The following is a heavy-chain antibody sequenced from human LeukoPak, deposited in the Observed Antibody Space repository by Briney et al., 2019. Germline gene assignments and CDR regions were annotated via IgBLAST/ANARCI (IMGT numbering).Heavy chain of an antibody. D-gene: IGHD3-9*01. CDR2: IDPSDSYT. J-gene: IGHJ4*02. V-gene: IGHV5-10-1*01. CDR1: GSSFTSYW. CDR3: ARRGYDILTGYSPGQYYFDY. Sequence: GASLKISCKGSGSSFTSYWISWVRQMPGKGLEWMGRIDPSDSYTNYSPSFQGHVTISADKSISTAYLQWSSLKASDTAMYYCARRGYDILTGYSPGQYYFDYWGQGTLVTVSS.